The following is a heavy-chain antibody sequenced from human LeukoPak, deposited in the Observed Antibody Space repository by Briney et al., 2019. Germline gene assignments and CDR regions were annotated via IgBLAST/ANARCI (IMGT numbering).Heavy chain of an antibody. Sequence: GGSLRLSCAPSGFTLSTYGMHWVRQAPGKGLEGVAFIRFDGNSKFYGDSVKGRFSVSRDTSKNTLYLQMNSLRTEDTAVYYCAKDLSRGTYPIAFDIWGQGTMVTVSS. V-gene: IGHV3-30*02. D-gene: IGHD2-15*01. CDR3: AKDLSRGTYPIAFDI. J-gene: IGHJ3*02. CDR1: GFTLSTYG. CDR2: IRFDGNSK.